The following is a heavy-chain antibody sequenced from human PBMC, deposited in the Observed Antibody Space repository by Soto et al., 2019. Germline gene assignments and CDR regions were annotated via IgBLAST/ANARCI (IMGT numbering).Heavy chain of an antibody. V-gene: IGHV3-74*01. J-gene: IGHJ3*01. CDR3: ARDNWNTV. CDR1: GFTFSNYW. D-gene: IGHD1-20*01. Sequence: GGSLRLSCAASGFTFSNYWMHWVRQAPGRGLVWVSRIHSDGSSTFYADSVKGRFTISRDNAKKMVYLQMNSLRAEDTAVYYCARDNWNTVWGQGTMVTVSS. CDR2: IHSDGSST.